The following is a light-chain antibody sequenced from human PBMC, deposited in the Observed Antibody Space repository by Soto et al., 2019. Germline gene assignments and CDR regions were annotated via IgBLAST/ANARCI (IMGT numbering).Light chain of an antibody. J-gene: IGLJ1*01. Sequence: QSALTQPASVSGSPGQSITISCTGTSSDVGRYNYVSWYQQHPGKAPKLIIYEVTNRPSGVSNRFSGSKSGNTASLTISGLQAGDEADYYCSSYTSSSTLVFGTGTKLTVL. CDR3: SSYTSSSTLV. CDR1: SSDVGRYNY. V-gene: IGLV2-14*01. CDR2: EVT.